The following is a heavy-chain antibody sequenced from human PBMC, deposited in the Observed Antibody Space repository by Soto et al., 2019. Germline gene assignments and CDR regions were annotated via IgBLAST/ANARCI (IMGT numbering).Heavy chain of an antibody. Sequence: QVQLVQSGAEVKKPGASVKVSCKTSGYTFTTYGVSWGRQAPGLGLEWMGWISGNNGNTNSAPKFHGSVAMTTDPSTSTAYMELRSLRSDDTAVYYCAGAERAYFSGDNCELSFDYWGQGTLVTVSS. D-gene: IGHD2-15*01. CDR3: AGAERAYFSGDNCELSFDY. J-gene: IGHJ4*02. CDR2: ISGNNGNT. V-gene: IGHV1-18*01. CDR1: GYTFTTYG.